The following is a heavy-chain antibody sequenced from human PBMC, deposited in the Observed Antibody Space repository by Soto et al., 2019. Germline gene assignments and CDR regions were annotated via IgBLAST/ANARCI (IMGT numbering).Heavy chain of an antibody. CDR3: ARETGTKWPSSGAHFDP. J-gene: IGHJ5*02. CDR1: GFTFSSYS. D-gene: IGHD3-10*01. Sequence: GGSLRLSCAASGFTFSSYSMNWVRQAPGKGLEWVSSISSSSSYIYYADSVKGRFTISRDNAKNSLYLQMNSLRAEDTAVYYCARETGTKWPSSGAHFDPWGQGTLVTVSS. V-gene: IGHV3-21*01. CDR2: ISSSSSYI.